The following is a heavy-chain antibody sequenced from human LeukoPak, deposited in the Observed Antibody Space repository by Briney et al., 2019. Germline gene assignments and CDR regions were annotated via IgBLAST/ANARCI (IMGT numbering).Heavy chain of an antibody. CDR1: GFTFSSYA. V-gene: IGHV3-64*01. D-gene: IGHD6-13*01. J-gene: IGHJ6*02. CDR3: ARSLNSSSWYPYYYYGMDV. Sequence: GGSLRLSCAASGFTFSSYAMHWVRQAPGKGLEYVSAISSNGGSTYYANSVKGRFTISRDNSKNTLYLQMGSLRAEDMAVYYCARSLNSSSWYPYYYYGMDVWGQGTTVTVSS. CDR2: ISSNGGST.